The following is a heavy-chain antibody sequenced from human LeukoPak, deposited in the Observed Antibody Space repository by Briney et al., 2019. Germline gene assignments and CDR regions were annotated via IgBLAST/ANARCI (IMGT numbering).Heavy chain of an antibody. CDR2: ISSSSSTI. V-gene: IGHV3-48*01. J-gene: IGHJ4*02. D-gene: IGHD3-10*01. Sequence: GGSLRLSCAASGFTFSSYAMTWVRQAPGKGLEWVSYISSSSSTIYYADSVKGRFTISRDNAKNSLYLQMSSLRAEDTAVYYCAKDGARGIRFGKIPHYFDYWGQGTLVTVSS. CDR3: AKDGARGIRFGKIPHYFDY. CDR1: GFTFSSYA.